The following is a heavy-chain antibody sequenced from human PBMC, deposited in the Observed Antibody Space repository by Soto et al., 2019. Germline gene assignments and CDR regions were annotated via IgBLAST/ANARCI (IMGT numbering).Heavy chain of an antibody. D-gene: IGHD2-2*01. Sequence: SGGSLRLSCAASGFTFSSYAMSWVRQAPGKGLEWVSAISGSGGSTYYADSVKGRFTISRDNSKNTLYLQMNSLRAEDTAVYYCAKNRQAAMPASWFDPWGQGTLVTVSS. J-gene: IGHJ5*02. CDR1: GFTFSSYA. V-gene: IGHV3-23*01. CDR3: AKNRQAAMPASWFDP. CDR2: ISGSGGST.